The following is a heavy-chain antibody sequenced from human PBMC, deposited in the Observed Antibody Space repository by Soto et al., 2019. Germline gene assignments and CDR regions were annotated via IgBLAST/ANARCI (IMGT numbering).Heavy chain of an antibody. Sequence: PSETLSLTCAVSGGSISSSNWWSWVRQPPGKGLEWIGEIYHSGSTNYNPSLKSRVTISVDKSKNQFSLKLSSVTAADTAVYYCAREFASGRYQYYIDYWGQGILVTVSS. CDR3: AREFASGRYQYYIDY. CDR2: IYHSGST. CDR1: GGSISSSNW. D-gene: IGHD1-26*01. J-gene: IGHJ4*02. V-gene: IGHV4-4*02.